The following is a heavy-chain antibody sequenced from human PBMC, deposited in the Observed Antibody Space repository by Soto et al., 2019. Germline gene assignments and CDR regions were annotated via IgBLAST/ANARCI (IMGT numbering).Heavy chain of an antibody. CDR3: ARDQSRGQVFYYYMDV. CDR2: IRSSSQNI. CDR1: EFTFSTYA. J-gene: IGHJ6*03. V-gene: IGHV3-48*01. D-gene: IGHD3-10*01. Sequence: EVQLVESGGGLVQPGGSLRLSCAASEFTFSTYAMNWVRQAPGKGLEWVSSIRSSSQNIRYADSVKGRFTISRDNAKNSLYLQMNSLRAEDTAVYYCARDQSRGQVFYYYMDVWGKGTTVTVSS.